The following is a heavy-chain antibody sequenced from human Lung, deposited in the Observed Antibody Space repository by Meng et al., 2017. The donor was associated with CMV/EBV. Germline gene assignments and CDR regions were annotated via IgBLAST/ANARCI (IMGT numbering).Heavy chain of an antibody. J-gene: IGHJ2*01. CDR2: LYSGGST. Sequence: SGFTVSSNYMSWVRQAPGKGLKWVSVLYSGGSTNYADSVKGRFTISRDNSKNTLYLQMNSLRAEDTAVYYCARDRLFYDYGEHWYFDLWGRGTLVTVSS. V-gene: IGHV3-66*02. CDR3: ARDRLFYDYGEHWYFDL. D-gene: IGHD4-17*01. CDR1: GFTVSSNY.